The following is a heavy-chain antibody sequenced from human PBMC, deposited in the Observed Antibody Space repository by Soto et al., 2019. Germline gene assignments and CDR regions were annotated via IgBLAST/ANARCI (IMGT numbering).Heavy chain of an antibody. D-gene: IGHD1-26*01. V-gene: IGHV3-30-3*01. J-gene: IGHJ4*02. CDR1: GFTFSSYP. Sequence: QVQLVESGGGVVQLGRSLRLSCAASGFTFSSYPMHWVRQAPAKGLEWVAVISYDGSNKYYADSVKGRFTISRDNSKNTLYLQMNSLRAEDTAVYYCGIGGGSYYFDYWGQGTLVTVSS. CDR3: GIGGGSYYFDY. CDR2: ISYDGSNK.